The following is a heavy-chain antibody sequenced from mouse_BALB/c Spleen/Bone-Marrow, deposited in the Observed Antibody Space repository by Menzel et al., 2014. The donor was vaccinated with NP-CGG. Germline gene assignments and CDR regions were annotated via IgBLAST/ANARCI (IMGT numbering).Heavy chain of an antibody. CDR1: GFTFSSFG. V-gene: IGHV5-17*02. CDR3: ARDVPLYDVGYFDY. Sequence: EVHLAESGGGLVQPGGPRKLSCAASGFTFSSFGMHWVRQAPEKGLEWVAYISSGSSTIYYADTVKGRFTISRDNPKNTLFLQMTSLRSEDTAMYYCARDVPLYDVGYFDYWGQATPLPVSS. D-gene: IGHD2-14*01. J-gene: IGHJ2*01. CDR2: ISSGSSTI.